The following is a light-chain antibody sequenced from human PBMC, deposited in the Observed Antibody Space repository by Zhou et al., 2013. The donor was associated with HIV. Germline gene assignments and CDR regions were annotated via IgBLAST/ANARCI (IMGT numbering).Light chain of an antibody. CDR1: QGISSY. J-gene: IGKJ1*01. CDR3: QQYNSYPWT. Sequence: AIRMTQSPSSFSASTGDRVTITCRASQGISSYLAWYQQKPGKAPKLLIYAASTLQSGVQSRFSGSGSGTDFTLTISSLQPEDFATYYCQQYNSYPWTFGQGTKVEIK. CDR2: AAS. V-gene: IGKV1-8*01.